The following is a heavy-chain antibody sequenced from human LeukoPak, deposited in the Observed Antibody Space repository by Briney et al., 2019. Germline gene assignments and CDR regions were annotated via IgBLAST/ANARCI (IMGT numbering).Heavy chain of an antibody. CDR3: AREGSYGYFDY. J-gene: IGHJ4*02. D-gene: IGHD5-18*01. CDR1: GGSISSGGHY. CDR2: IYYSGST. Sequence: SETLSLTCTVSGGSISSGGHYWSWIRQHPGKGLEWIGYIYYSGSTYYNPSLKSRVTISVDTSKNQFSLKLSSVTAADTAVYYCAREGSYGYFDYWGQGTLVTVSS. V-gene: IGHV4-31*03.